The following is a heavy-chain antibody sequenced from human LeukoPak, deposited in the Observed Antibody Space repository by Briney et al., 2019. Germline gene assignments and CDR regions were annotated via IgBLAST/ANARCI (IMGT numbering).Heavy chain of an antibody. Sequence: AASVKVSCKASGYTFTSYGISWVRQAPGQGLEWMGWISGYNNYTNYAQKVQGRVTMTTDTSTSTAYMELRSLRSDDTAVYYCARDLPTAGNSYYGMDVWGQGTTVTVSS. D-gene: IGHD6-13*01. CDR3: ARDLPTAGNSYYGMDV. CDR2: ISGYNNYT. J-gene: IGHJ6*02. V-gene: IGHV1-18*01. CDR1: GYTFTSYG.